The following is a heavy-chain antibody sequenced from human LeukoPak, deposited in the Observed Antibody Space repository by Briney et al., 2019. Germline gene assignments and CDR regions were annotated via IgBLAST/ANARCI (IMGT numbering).Heavy chain of an antibody. V-gene: IGHV3-21*01. CDR1: GFAFSTYS. CDR2: ISSASSYI. D-gene: IGHD1-14*01. CDR3: ARSNHGPDY. J-gene: IGHJ4*02. Sequence: GGSLRLSCAASGFAFSTYSMNWVRQAPGKGLEWVSSISSASSYIYYADSVKGRFTISRDDAKNSLYLQMNSLRAEDTAVYYCARSNHGPDYWGQGTLVTVS.